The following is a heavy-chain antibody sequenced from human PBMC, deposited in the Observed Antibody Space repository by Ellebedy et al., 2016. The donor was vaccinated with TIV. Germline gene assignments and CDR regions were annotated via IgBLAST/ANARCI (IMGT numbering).Heavy chain of an antibody. CDR2: ISTTGSAI. CDR3: TRAGYSSSWRSFAFDI. D-gene: IGHD6-13*01. V-gene: IGHV3-48*03. CDR1: GFTFSGYE. J-gene: IGHJ3*02. Sequence: GESLKISCAASGFTFSGYEMNWVRQAPGKGLEWVSYISTTGSAIYYADSVKGRFTISRDNANNSLYLQMNSLRAEDTAVYFCTRAGYSSSWRSFAFDIWGQGTMVIVSS.